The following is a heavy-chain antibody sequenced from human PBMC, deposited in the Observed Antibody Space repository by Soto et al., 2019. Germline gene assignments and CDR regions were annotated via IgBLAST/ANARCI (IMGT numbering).Heavy chain of an antibody. CDR3: ARAVMVYYIRRGYPHFAY. CDR1: GGSISSGDYY. J-gene: IGHJ4*02. Sequence: SETLSLTCTVSGGSISSGDYYWSWIRQPPGKGLEWIGYIYYSGGTYYNPSLKSRVTISVDTSKNQFSLKLSSVTAADTAVYYFARAVMVYYIRRGYPHFAYGGKGTLVPVSP. CDR2: IYYSGGT. V-gene: IGHV4-30-4*01. D-gene: IGHD3-22*01.